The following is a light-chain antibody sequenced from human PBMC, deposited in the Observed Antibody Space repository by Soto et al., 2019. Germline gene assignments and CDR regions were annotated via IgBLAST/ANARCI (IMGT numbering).Light chain of an antibody. V-gene: IGKV1-39*01. Sequence: EIQMTQSTSYLSASVGDRGNMXCRASQISNIYLNWFQQKPGKAPKLLIYAASSLQSGGPPRFSGSGSATDFTRTISSLQPEDFATYYGQQSYTTPWTFGQGTKVDIK. CDR2: AAS. CDR1: QISNIY. CDR3: QQSYTTPWT. J-gene: IGKJ1*01.